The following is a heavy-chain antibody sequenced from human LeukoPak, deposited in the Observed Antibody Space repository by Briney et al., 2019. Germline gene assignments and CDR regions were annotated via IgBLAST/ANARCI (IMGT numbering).Heavy chain of an antibody. J-gene: IGHJ4*02. D-gene: IGHD4-17*01. CDR3: ARASTTVPNLLDN. V-gene: IGHV3-74*01. Sequence: GGSLRLSCVASGFTFSTYWMHWVRQAPGKGRLWVSRINGDGSSTNYADSGKGRFTISRDKAKNTLYLQMNSLRAEDTAVYYCARASTTVPNLLDNWGQGTLVTVSS. CDR2: INGDGSST. CDR1: GFTFSTYW.